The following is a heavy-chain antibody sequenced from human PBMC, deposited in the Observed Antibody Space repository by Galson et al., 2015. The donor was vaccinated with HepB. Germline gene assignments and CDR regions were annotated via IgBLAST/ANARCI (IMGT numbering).Heavy chain of an antibody. J-gene: IGHJ6*03. CDR3: AREIVVVPAAIGGYYYYMDV. Sequence: ETLSLTCTVSGGSISSYYWSWIRQPPGKGLEWIGYIYYSGSTNYNPSLKSRVTISVDTSKNQFSLKLSSVTAADTAVYYCAREIVVVPAAIGGYYYYMDVWGKGTTVTVSS. V-gene: IGHV4-59*01. D-gene: IGHD2-2*01. CDR2: IYYSGST. CDR1: GGSISSYY.